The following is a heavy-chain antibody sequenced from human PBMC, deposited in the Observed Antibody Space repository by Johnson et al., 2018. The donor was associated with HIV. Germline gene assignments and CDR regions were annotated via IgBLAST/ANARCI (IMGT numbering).Heavy chain of an antibody. J-gene: IGHJ3*02. CDR2: ISYDGSNK. Sequence: QVQLVESGGGLVKPGGSLRLSCAASGFTFSNAWMSWVRQAPGKGLEWVAVISYDGSNKYYADSVKGRFTISRDNSKNTLYLQMNSLRAEDTAVYYCAREDYSAFDIWGQGTMVTVSS. V-gene: IGHV3-30-3*01. D-gene: IGHD4-11*01. CDR1: GFTFSNAW. CDR3: AREDYSAFDI.